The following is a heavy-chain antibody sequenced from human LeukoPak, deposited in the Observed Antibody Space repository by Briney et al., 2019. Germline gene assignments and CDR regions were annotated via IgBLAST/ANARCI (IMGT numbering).Heavy chain of an antibody. D-gene: IGHD4-17*01. CDR2: INAYSGNT. Sequence: GASVKVSCKASGYTFTSYGISWVRRAPGQGLEWMGWINAYSGNTNYAQKLQGRVSMTTDTSTTTAYMELRSLRSDDTALYYCARDRDGDSPPFDYWGQGALVTVSS. V-gene: IGHV1-18*04. CDR1: GYTFTSYG. CDR3: ARDRDGDSPPFDY. J-gene: IGHJ4*02.